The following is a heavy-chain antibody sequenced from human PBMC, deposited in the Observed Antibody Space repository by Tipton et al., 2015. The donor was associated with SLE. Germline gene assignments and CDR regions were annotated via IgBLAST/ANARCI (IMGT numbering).Heavy chain of an antibody. D-gene: IGHD3-10*01. V-gene: IGHV3-53*04. J-gene: IGHJ6*02. CDR2: IYSGGST. CDR1: GFTVSSNY. Sequence: QLVQSGGGLVQPGGSLRLSCAASGFTVSSNYMSWVRQAPGKGLEWVSVIYSGGSTNYADSVKGRFTISRHNSKNTLYLQMNSLRAEDTAVYYCARGGGTNYHYYGMDVWGQGTTVTVSS. CDR3: ARGGGTNYHYYGMDV.